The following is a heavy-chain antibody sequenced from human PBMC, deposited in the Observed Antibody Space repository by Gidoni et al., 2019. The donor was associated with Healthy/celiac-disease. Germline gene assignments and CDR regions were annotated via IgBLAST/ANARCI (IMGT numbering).Heavy chain of an antibody. D-gene: IGHD1-26*01. CDR1: GGTFSSYT. V-gene: IGHV1-69*02. J-gene: IGHJ4*02. CDR3: ARGGRLVGATTY. Sequence: QVQLVHSGAEVKTPGSSVQVSCQASGGTFSSYTISWVRQAPGQGLEWMGRIIPILGIANYAQKFQGRVTITADKSTSTAYMELSSLRSEDTAVYYCARGGRLVGATTYWGQGTLVTVSS. CDR2: IIPILGIA.